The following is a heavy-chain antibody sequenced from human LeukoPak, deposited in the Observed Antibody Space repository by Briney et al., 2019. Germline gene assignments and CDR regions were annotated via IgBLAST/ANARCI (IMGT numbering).Heavy chain of an antibody. CDR2: IIPIFGTA. CDR3: ARGTGAAEYYYYYYMDV. V-gene: IGHV1-69*05. D-gene: IGHD6-13*01. Sequence: ASVKVSCKASGGTFSSYAISWVRQAPGQGLEWMGGIIPIFGTANYAQKFQGRVTITTDESTSTAYMELSSLRSEDTAVYYCARGTGAAEYYYYYYMDVWGKGTTVTVSS. J-gene: IGHJ6*03. CDR1: GGTFSSYA.